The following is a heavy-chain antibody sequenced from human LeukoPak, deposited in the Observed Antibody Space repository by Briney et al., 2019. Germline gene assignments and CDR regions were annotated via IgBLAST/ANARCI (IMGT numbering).Heavy chain of an antibody. CDR2: ISAYNGNT. Sequence: ASVKVSCKASGYTLTSYGISWVRQAPGQGLEWMGWISAYNGNTNYAQKLQGRVTMTTDTSTSTAYMELRSLRSDDTAVYYCARDLGAARPNWFDPWGQGTLVTVSS. CDR1: GYTLTSYG. CDR3: ARDLGAARPNWFDP. V-gene: IGHV1-18*01. D-gene: IGHD6-6*01. J-gene: IGHJ5*02.